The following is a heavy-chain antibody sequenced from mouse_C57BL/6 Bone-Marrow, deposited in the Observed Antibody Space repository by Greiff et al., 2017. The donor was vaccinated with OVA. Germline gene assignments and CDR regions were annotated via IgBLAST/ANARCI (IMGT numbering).Heavy chain of an antibody. CDR3: ARGGITTDFDY. CDR1: GFTFSDYY. V-gene: IGHV5-16*01. D-gene: IGHD1-1*01. J-gene: IGHJ2*01. CDR2: INYDGSST. Sequence: EVQLVESEGGLVQPGSSMKLSCTASGFTFSDYYMAWVRQVPEKGLEWVANINYDGSSTYYLDSLKSRFIISRDNAKNILYLQMSSLKSEDTATYYCARGGITTDFDYWGQGTTLTVSS.